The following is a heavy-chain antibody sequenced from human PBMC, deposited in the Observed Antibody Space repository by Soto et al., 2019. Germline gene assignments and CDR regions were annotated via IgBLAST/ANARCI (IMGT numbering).Heavy chain of an antibody. Sequence: GGSLRLSCAASGFTFSSYGMHWVRQAPGKGLEWVAAISYDGSNKYYADSVKGRFTIPRDNSKNTLYLQMNSLRAEDTAVYYCAKVKEDIVPMVYANYYFDYWGQGTLVTVSS. CDR2: ISYDGSNK. CDR3: AKVKEDIVPMVYANYYFDY. V-gene: IGHV3-30*18. J-gene: IGHJ4*02. CDR1: GFTFSSYG. D-gene: IGHD2-8*01.